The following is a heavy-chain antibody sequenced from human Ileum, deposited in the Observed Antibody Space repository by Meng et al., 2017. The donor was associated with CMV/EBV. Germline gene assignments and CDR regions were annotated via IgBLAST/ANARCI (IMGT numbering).Heavy chain of an antibody. Sequence: QLSLEASGPTLGQPTPSLTLSCTFSGFSLSTTVVGVGWIRQPPGKALEWLALIYWDDDKRYSPSLKSRLTITKDTSKNQVVLTMTNMDPVDTATYYCARNYYDSGPFQYWGQGTLVTVSS. D-gene: IGHD3-22*01. CDR3: ARNYYDSGPFQY. J-gene: IGHJ4*01. CDR2: IYWDDDK. CDR1: GFSLSTTVVG. V-gene: IGHV2-5*02.